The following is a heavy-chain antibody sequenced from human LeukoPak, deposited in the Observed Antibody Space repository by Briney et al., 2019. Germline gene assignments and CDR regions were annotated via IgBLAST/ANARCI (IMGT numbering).Heavy chain of an antibody. D-gene: IGHD2-2*01. CDR2: IYYSGST. Sequence: PSETLSLTCTVSGGSISTYYWSWIRQPPGKGLEWIGYIYYSGSTSYNPSLKSRVTISVDTSKNQFSLKLSSVTAADTAVYYCARGYHCSSTSCYSEGVYYYYYMDVWGKGTTVTVSS. CDR3: ARGYHCSSTSCYSEGVYYYYYMDV. V-gene: IGHV4-59*01. CDR1: GGSISTYY. J-gene: IGHJ6*03.